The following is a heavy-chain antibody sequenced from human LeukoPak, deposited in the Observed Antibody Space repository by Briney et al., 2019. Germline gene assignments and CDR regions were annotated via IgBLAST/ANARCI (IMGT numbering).Heavy chain of an antibody. J-gene: IGHJ5*02. CDR2: IRSKGGDT. V-gene: IGHV3-23*01. CDR1: GFTFREYS. D-gene: IGHD2-15*01. Sequence: PGGPLRLSCAASGFTFREYSMSCVPEAPGRAGEWVSNIRSKGGDTNYTDSVKGRFTISRDNSKNTLYLEMNSMRAEDTAVYYCAKGGYTTWFDPWGQGTLVTVSS. CDR3: AKGGYTTWFDP.